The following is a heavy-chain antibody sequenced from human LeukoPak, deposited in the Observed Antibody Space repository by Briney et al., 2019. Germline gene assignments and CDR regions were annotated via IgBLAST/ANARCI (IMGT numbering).Heavy chain of an antibody. Sequence: SETLSLTCTVSGGSISNYYWSWIRQPPGKGLEWIGYIYYSGRTRYNPSLKSRVTISVDTSKNQFSLKLSSVTAADTAVYYCARDEHGSGSYQNWFDPWGQGTLVTVSS. CDR2: IYYSGRT. CDR1: GGSISNYY. J-gene: IGHJ5*02. CDR3: ARDEHGSGSYQNWFDP. D-gene: IGHD3-10*01. V-gene: IGHV4-59*12.